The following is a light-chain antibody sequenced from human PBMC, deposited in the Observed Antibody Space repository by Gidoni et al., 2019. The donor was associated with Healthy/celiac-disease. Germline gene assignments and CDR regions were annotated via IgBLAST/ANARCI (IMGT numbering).Light chain of an antibody. V-gene: IGKV3-20*01. CDR3: QQYGSSPDT. CDR1: QSVSSSY. CDR2: GAS. J-gene: IGKJ2*01. Sequence: EIVLTQSPGTLSLSPGERATLSCRASQSVSSSYLAWYQQKPGKAPRLLIYGASSRATGIPDRFSSSGSGTDFTLTISRLEPEDFAVYYCQQYGSSPDTFGQXTKLEIK.